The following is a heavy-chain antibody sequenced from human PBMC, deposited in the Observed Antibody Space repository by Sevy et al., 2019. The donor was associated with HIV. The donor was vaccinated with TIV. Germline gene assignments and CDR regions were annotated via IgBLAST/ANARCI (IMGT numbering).Heavy chain of an antibody. V-gene: IGHV4-34*01. J-gene: IGHJ4*02. CDR1: GGSFSGYY. Sequence: SETLSLTCAVYGGSFSGYYWSWIRQPPGKGLEWIGEINHSGSTNYNPSLKSRVTISVDTSKNQFSLKLSSVTATDTAVYYCARVSSGSYQVDYWGQGPLVTVSS. CDR2: INHSGST. CDR3: ARVSSGSYQVDY. D-gene: IGHD1-26*01.